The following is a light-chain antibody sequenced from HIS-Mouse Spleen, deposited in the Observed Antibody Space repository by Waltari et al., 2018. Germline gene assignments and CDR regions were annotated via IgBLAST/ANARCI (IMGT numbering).Light chain of an antibody. J-gene: IGLJ1*01. V-gene: IGLV1-47*01. CDR3: AAWDDSLSGYV. CDR1: SSNIGSNY. CDR2: RNN. Sequence: QSVLTQPTSASGTPGQRVTISCSGRSSNIGSNYVYWYQQLPGTAPKLLIYRNNPRPSGVPDRFSGSKSGTSASLAISGLRSEDEADYYCAAWDDSLSGYVFGTGTKVTVL.